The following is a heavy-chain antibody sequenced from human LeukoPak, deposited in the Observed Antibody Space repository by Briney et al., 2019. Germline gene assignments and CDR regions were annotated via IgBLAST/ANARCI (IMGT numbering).Heavy chain of an antibody. CDR2: INPKNGGT. V-gene: IGHV1-2*02. J-gene: IGHJ4*02. D-gene: IGHD6-19*01. Sequence: ASAKVSCKASGYTFTDYYMHWMRQAPGQGLEWMGWINPKNGGTKYSQKFQGRVTMTRDASISTAYMELGRLISDDTAVYYCARGPSSGSFDYWGQGTLVTVSS. CDR1: GYTFTDYY. CDR3: ARGPSSGSFDY.